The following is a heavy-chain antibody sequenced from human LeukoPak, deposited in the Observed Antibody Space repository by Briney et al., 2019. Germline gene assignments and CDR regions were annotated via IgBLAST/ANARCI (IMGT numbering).Heavy chain of an antibody. V-gene: IGHV1-46*01. J-gene: IGHJ5*02. CDR1: GYTFTSYH. CDR3: ARDPRGTTVPYNWFDP. CDR2: INPSGGST. Sequence: ASVKVSCKASGYTFTSYHMHWVRQAPGQGLEWMGIINPSGGSTSYAQKLQGRVTMTTDTSTSTAYMELRSLRSDDTAVYYCARDPRGTTVPYNWFDPWGQGTLVTVSS. D-gene: IGHD4-17*01.